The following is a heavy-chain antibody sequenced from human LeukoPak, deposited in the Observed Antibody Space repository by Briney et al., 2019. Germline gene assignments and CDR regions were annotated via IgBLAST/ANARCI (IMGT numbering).Heavy chain of an antibody. CDR2: INHSGST. V-gene: IGHV4-34*01. Sequence: PSETLSVTCAVYGGSFSGYYWSWIRRPPGKGLEWIGEINHSGSTNYNPSLKSRVTISVDTSKNQFSLKLSSVTAADTAVYYCASRPQGPYCSGGTCYDYYYGMDVWGQGTTVTVSS. CDR3: ASRPQGPYCSGGTCYDYYYGMDV. CDR1: GGSFSGYY. J-gene: IGHJ6*02. D-gene: IGHD2-15*01.